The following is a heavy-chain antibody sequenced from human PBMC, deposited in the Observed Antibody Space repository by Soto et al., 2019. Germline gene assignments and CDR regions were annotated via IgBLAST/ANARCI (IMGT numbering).Heavy chain of an antibody. J-gene: IGHJ4*02. CDR1: GYTFTSYG. CDR3: ARRDISNNQYYFDY. CDR2: ISAYNGNT. Sequence: ASVKVSCKASGYTFTSYGISWVRQAPGQGLEWMGWISAYNGNTNYAQKLQARVTMTTDTSTSTAYMELRSLRSDDTAVYYCARRDISNNQYYFDYWGQGTLVTVSS. V-gene: IGHV1-18*01. D-gene: IGHD5-12*01.